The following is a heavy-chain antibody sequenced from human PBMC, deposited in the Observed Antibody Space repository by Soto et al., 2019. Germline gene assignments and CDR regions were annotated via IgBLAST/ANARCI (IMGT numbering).Heavy chain of an antibody. CDR2: IGDSGDAK. CDR3: ARGPGGYCGYSDF. CDR1: GFTFSDYC. V-gene: IGHV3-11*01. J-gene: IGHJ4*02. D-gene: IGHD5-12*01. Sequence: QVQLVESGGGLVKPGGSLRLSCAASGFTFSDYCMSWIRQAPGKGLEWISYIGDSGDAKYYADSVKGRFTISRDNAKKSLYLQSTSLRAEDTAVYHCARGPGGYCGYSDFWGQGTLVTVSS.